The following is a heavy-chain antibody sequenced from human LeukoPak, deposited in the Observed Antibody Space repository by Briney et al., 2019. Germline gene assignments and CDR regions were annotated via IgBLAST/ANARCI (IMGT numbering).Heavy chain of an antibody. CDR3: VRSNSGDFDY. J-gene: IGHJ4*02. V-gene: IGHV3-7*01. Sequence: AGGSLRLSCAASGFTFSSYWMNWARQAPGKGLEWVASINHNGNVNYYVDSVKGRFTISRDNAKNMLYLQMNSLRAEDTAVYYCVRSNSGDFDYWGQGTLFTVSS. CDR2: INHNGNVN. CDR1: GFTFSSYW. D-gene: IGHD3-10*01.